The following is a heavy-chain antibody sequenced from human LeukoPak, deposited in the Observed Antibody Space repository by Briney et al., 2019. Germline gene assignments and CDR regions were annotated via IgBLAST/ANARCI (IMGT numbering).Heavy chain of an antibody. Sequence: GGSLRLSCAVAGLTFSDHYMDWVRQAPGKGLEWVGRIKSKTDGGTTDYAAPVKGRFTISRADSKNTLYLQMNSLKTEDTAVYYCTTERSSTTFDYWGQGTLVTVSS. J-gene: IGHJ4*02. CDR3: TTERSSTTFDY. V-gene: IGHV3-15*01. CDR2: IKSKTDGGTT. CDR1: GLTFSDHY. D-gene: IGHD1-14*01.